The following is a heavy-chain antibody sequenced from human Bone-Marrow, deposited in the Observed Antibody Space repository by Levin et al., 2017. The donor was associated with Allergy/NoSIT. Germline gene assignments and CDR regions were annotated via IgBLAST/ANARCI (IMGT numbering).Heavy chain of an antibody. D-gene: IGHD3-16*02. Sequence: GGSLRLSCAASGFTFSNAWMSWVRQAPGKGLEWVGRIKSKTDGGTTDYAAPVKGRFTISRDDSKNTLYLQMNSLKTEDTAVYYCTTDITIKKTANDYIWGSYRPAPRLGYWGQGTLVTVSS. CDR3: TTDITIKKTANDYIWGSYRPAPRLGY. CDR2: IKSKTDGGTT. CDR1: GFTFSNAW. V-gene: IGHV3-15*01. J-gene: IGHJ4*02.